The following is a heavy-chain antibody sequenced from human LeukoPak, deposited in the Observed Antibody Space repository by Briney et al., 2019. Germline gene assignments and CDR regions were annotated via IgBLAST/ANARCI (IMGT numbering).Heavy chain of an antibody. V-gene: IGHV4-4*02. CDR3: ARGQRNTAMVWDYYGSGSYYLGY. Sequence: PSGTLSLTCAVSGGSISSSNWWSWVRQPPGKGLEWIGEIYHSGSTNYNPSLKSRVTISVDTSKNQFSLKLSSVTAADTAVYYCARGQRNTAMVWDYYGSGSYYLGYWGQGTLVTVSS. CDR1: GGSISSSNW. D-gene: IGHD3-10*01. CDR2: IYHSGST. J-gene: IGHJ4*02.